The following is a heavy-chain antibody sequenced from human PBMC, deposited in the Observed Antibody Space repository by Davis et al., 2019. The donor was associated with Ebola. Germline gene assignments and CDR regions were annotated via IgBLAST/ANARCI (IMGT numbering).Heavy chain of an antibody. CDR3: ARSNQWLVRGFDY. V-gene: IGHV4-34*01. J-gene: IGHJ4*02. D-gene: IGHD6-19*01. Sequence: MPSETLSLTCAVYDGSSSGYYWSWIRQPPGKGLEWIGEINHSGSTNYNPSLKSRVTISVDTSKNQFSLKLSSVTAADTAVYYCARSNQWLVRGFDYWGQGTLVTVSS. CDR1: DGSSSGYY. CDR2: INHSGST.